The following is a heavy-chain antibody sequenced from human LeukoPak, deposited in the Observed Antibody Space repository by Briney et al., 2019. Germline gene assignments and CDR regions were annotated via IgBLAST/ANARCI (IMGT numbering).Heavy chain of an antibody. CDR3: AKDSIGFYYGSGTGY. Sequence: PGGSLRLSCAASGFIVSDYNMNWVRQAPGKGLEWVSAISGSGGSTYYADSVKGRFTISRDNSKSTLYLQMNSLRAEDTAVYYCAKDSIGFYYGSGTGYWGQGTLVTVSS. CDR1: GFIVSDYN. J-gene: IGHJ4*02. CDR2: ISGSGGST. D-gene: IGHD3-10*01. V-gene: IGHV3-23*01.